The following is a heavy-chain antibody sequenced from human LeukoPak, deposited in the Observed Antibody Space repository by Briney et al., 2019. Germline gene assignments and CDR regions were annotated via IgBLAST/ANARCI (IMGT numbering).Heavy chain of an antibody. D-gene: IGHD6-19*01. CDR2: MNPKNGDT. Sequence: GASVKVSCTASGYIFTDCYIHWVRQAPGQGLEWMGWMNPKNGDTDIAQKFRGWVTMTSDTSIATAYLDLTRLTSDDTAVYYCTKEGTSGWVPNFWGSGNLVTVSS. J-gene: IGHJ4*02. V-gene: IGHV1-2*04. CDR3: TKEGTSGWVPNF. CDR1: GYIFTDCY.